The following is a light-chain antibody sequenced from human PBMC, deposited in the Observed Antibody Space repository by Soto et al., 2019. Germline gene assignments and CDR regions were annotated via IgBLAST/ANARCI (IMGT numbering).Light chain of an antibody. CDR3: QTWGTGVV. J-gene: IGLJ2*01. CDR2: LNSDGSQ. CDR1: SGHSSYA. Sequence: QSVLTQSPSASASLGASVKLTCTLSSGHSSYAIAWHQQQPEKGPRYLMKLNSDGSQSKGDGIPDRFSGSSSGAERYLTISSLQSEDEADYYCQTWGTGVVFGGGTKLTVL. V-gene: IGLV4-69*01.